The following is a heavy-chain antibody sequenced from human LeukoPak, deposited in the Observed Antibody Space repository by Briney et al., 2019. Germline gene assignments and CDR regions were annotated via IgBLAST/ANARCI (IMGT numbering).Heavy chain of an antibody. J-gene: IGHJ4*02. CDR2: INHSGST. D-gene: IGHD3-10*01. CDR1: GGSFSGYY. Sequence: PSETLSLTCAVYGGSFSGYYWSWVRQPPGKGLGWIGEINHSGSTNYNPSLKSRVTISVDTSKDEFSLRLSSVTAADTAVYYCARALWFGELGYWGQGTLVTVSS. CDR3: ARALWFGELGY. V-gene: IGHV4-34*01.